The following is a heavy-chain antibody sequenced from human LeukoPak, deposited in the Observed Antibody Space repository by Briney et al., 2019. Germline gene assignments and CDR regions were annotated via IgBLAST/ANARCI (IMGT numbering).Heavy chain of an antibody. CDR1: GFTFSSYE. J-gene: IGHJ4*02. CDR3: AKYVVVPAAIPGWNWGGVDY. V-gene: IGHV3-48*03. Sequence: GGSLRLSCAASGFTFSSYEMNWVRQAPGKGLEWVSYISSSGSTIYYADSVKGRFTISRDNAKNSLYLQMNSLRAEDTAVYYCAKYVVVPAAIPGWNWGGVDYWGQGTLVTVSS. CDR2: ISSSGSTI. D-gene: IGHD2-2*01.